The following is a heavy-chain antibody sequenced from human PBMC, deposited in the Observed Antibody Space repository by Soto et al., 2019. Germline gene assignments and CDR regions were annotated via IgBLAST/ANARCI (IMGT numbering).Heavy chain of an antibody. CDR3: ARGYCSGGSCYIVWFDP. CDR2: INHSGST. V-gene: IGHV4-34*01. D-gene: IGHD2-15*01. Sequence: SETLSLTCAVYGGSFSGYYWSWIRQPPGKGLEWIGEINHSGSTNYNPSLKSRVTISVDTSKNQFSLKLSSVTAADTAVYYCARGYCSGGSCYIVWFDPWGQGTLVTVSS. J-gene: IGHJ5*02. CDR1: GGSFSGYY.